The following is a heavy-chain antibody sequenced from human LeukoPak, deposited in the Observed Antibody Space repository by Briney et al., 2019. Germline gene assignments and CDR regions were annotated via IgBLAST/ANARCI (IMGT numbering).Heavy chain of an antibody. CDR2: FSGSGNSA. D-gene: IGHD1-26*01. Sequence: GGSLRLSCAASGFTFSTYAMSWVRQSPGKGLEWVSTFSGSGNSAYYADSVKGRFTISRDNSKNTLYLQMNSLRAEDTAVYYCAREGAEYYFDYWGQGTLVTVSS. J-gene: IGHJ4*02. CDR3: AREGAEYYFDY. V-gene: IGHV3-23*01. CDR1: GFTFSTYA.